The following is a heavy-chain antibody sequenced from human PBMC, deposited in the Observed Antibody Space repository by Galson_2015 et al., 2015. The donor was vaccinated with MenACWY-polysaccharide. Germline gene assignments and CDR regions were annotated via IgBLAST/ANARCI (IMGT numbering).Heavy chain of an antibody. CDR2: ISWDGGST. J-gene: IGHJ3*02. CDR3: AKDSVGEYQLLDAFDI. Sequence: SLRLSCAASGFTFDDYTMHWVRQAPGKGLEWVSLISWDGGSTYYADSVKGRFTISRDNSKNSLYLQMNSLRTEDTALYYCAKDSVGEYQLLDAFDIWGQGTMVTVSS. V-gene: IGHV3-43*01. D-gene: IGHD2-2*01. CDR1: GFTFDDYT.